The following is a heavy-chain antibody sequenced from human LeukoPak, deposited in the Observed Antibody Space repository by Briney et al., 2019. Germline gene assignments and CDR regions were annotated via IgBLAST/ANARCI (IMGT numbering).Heavy chain of an antibody. Sequence: GGSLSLSCAAPGFTFSDYYMNWIRQAPGKGLEWVSYIRSSSTYTGYADSVKGRFTISRDNTKNSLYLQMNSLRVEDTAVYYCARDRGNSGYDPFDYWGQGTLVTVSS. V-gene: IGHV3-11*06. CDR1: GFTFSDYY. CDR3: ARDRGNSGYDPFDY. CDR2: IRSSSTYT. D-gene: IGHD5-12*01. J-gene: IGHJ4*02.